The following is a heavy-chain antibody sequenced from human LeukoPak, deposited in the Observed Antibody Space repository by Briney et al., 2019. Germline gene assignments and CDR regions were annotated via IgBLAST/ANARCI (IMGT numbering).Heavy chain of an antibody. Sequence: PGGSLRLSCAGSGFIFSSYAMSWVRQAPGKGLEWVSGISASGGSTYYVDSVKGRFTISRDNSENTLYLQMNSLRAEDTAVYYCAEAASMVRGVNWFDPWGQGTLVTVSS. D-gene: IGHD3-10*01. V-gene: IGHV3-23*01. CDR1: GFIFSSYA. CDR3: AEAASMVRGVNWFDP. J-gene: IGHJ5*02. CDR2: ISASGGST.